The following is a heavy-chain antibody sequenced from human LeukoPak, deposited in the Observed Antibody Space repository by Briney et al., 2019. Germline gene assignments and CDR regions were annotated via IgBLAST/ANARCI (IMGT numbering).Heavy chain of an antibody. Sequence: ASVKVSCKASGYTFTSYDINWVRQAPGQGLEWMGWMNPNSGNTGYTQKFQARVTMTRNTSISTAYMELSSLKSEDTAVYYCARGQRLSGNYFLGGQWGQGTLVTVSS. CDR2: MNPNSGNT. CDR1: GYTFTSYD. D-gene: IGHD1-26*01. J-gene: IGHJ4*02. CDR3: ARGQRLSGNYFLGGQ. V-gene: IGHV1-8*01.